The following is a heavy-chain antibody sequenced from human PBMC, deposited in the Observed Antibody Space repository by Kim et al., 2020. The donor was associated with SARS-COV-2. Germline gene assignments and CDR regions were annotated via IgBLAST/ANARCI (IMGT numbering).Heavy chain of an antibody. D-gene: IGHD3-10*01. V-gene: IGHV6-1*01. Sequence: YFDYAPSVKSRITITPDTSMDPFSLQLNSVTPEDTAVYFCARGTHAEGFGYWGQGTLVTVSS. CDR3: ARGTHAEGFGY. J-gene: IGHJ4*02. CDR2: YF.